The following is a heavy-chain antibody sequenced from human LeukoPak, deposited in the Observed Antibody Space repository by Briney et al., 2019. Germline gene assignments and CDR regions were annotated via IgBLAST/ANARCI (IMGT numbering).Heavy chain of an antibody. V-gene: IGHV4-59*08. CDR1: GGSISSYY. CDR3: ARHGQRYDYVWGSYRPVTFFDY. Sequence: SETLSLTCTVSGGSISSYYWNWIRQPPGKGLEWIGYIYYSGSTNYNPSLKSRVTISVDTSTNQFSLKLSSVTAADTAVYYCARHGQRYDYVWGSYRPVTFFDYWGQGTLVTVSS. D-gene: IGHD3-16*02. CDR2: IYYSGST. J-gene: IGHJ4*02.